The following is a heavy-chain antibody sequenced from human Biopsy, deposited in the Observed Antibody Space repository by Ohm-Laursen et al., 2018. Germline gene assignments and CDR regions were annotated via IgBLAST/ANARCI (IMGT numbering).Heavy chain of an antibody. CDR1: GYTLTELS. CDR2: FAPENGKT. CDR3: AADINIWNVNY. Sequence: ASAWVSCKVSGYTLTELSMHRVRQAPGKGLVWMGGFAPENGKTVYAQNFQARVSMTEDTSTDTAYMELRSLRSEDTAVYYCAADINIWNVNYWGQGAQVTVSS. D-gene: IGHD1-20*01. J-gene: IGHJ4*02. V-gene: IGHV1-24*01.